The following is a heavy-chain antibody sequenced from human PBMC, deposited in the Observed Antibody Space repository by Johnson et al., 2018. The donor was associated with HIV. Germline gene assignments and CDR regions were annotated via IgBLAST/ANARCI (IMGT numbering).Heavy chain of an antibody. CDR2: ISYDGSNK. Sequence: QVQLVESGGGVVQPGRSLRLSCAASGFTFSSYAMHWVRQAPGKGLEWVAVISYDGSNKYYADSVKGRFTISRDNSKNTLYLQMNSLRAEDTAVYYCARWVMVRGREGFDMWGQGTMVTVSS. J-gene: IGHJ3*02. CDR3: ARWVMVRGREGFDM. V-gene: IGHV3-30*04. D-gene: IGHD3-10*01. CDR1: GFTFSSYA.